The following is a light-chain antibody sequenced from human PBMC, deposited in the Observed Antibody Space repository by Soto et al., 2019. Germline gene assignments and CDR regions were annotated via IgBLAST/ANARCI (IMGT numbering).Light chain of an antibody. V-gene: IGKV1-39*01. CDR1: QGISTY. J-gene: IGKJ1*01. CDR2: AAS. Sequence: DIQMTQSPSSLSASVGDRVTITCRASQGISTYLNWYQQKPGKAPKLLIYAASSLQSGVPSRFSGSGSETDFTLTIRSLQPKHFATYACQQSYSTTWTFGQGTKVEIK. CDR3: QQSYSTTWT.